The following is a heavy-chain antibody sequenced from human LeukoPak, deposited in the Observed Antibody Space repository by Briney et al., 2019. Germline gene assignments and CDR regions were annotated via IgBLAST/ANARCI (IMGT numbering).Heavy chain of an antibody. CDR2: IRYDGSNK. Sequence: GRSLRLSCAASGFTFSSYAMHWVRQAPGKGLEWVAFIRYDGSNKYYADSVKGRFTISRDNAKNSLYLQMNSLRAEDTAVYYCARDREVRDDAFDIWGQGTMVTVSS. CDR1: GFTFSSYA. CDR3: ARDREVRDDAFDI. J-gene: IGHJ3*02. D-gene: IGHD3-10*01. V-gene: IGHV3-33*08.